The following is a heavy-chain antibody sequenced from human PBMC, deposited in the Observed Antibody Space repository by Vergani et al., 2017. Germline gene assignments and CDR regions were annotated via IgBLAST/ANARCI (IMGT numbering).Heavy chain of an antibody. CDR3: ARAPVVVVAAVRQNYYYYYMDV. Sequence: QVQLQESGPGLVKPSETLSLTCTVSGGSISSYYWSWIRQPAGKGLEWIGRIYTSGSTNYNPSLKSRVTMSVDTSKNQFSLKLSAVTAADTAVYYCARAPVVVVAAVRQNYYYYYMDVWGKG. V-gene: IGHV4-4*07. CDR2: IYTSGST. J-gene: IGHJ6*03. D-gene: IGHD2-15*01. CDR1: GGSISSYY.